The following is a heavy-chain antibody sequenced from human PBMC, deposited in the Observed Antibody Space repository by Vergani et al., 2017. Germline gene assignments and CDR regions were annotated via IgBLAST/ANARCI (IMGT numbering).Heavy chain of an antibody. D-gene: IGHD2-8*01. J-gene: IGHJ4*02. CDR3: ARGYCTNSICRGKVDS. V-gene: IGHV3-21*04. Sequence: EVQLVESGGGLVNPGGCLTLSCVASGISLSTYTFNWVRQAPGGGLEWVSSLNKNNYYIYYADSVKGRFTISRDNSKDTLYLQMNSLRAEDTAVYYCARGYCTNSICRGKVDSWGQGTLVTVSS. CDR1: GISLSTYT. CDR2: LNKNNYYI.